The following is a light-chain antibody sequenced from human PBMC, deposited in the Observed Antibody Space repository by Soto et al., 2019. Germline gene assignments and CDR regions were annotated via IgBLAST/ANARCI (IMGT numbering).Light chain of an antibody. V-gene: IGKV3-15*01. CDR1: QSVNSN. J-gene: IGKJ1*01. CDR3: QQYNDWPPWT. CDR2: GAS. Sequence: EIVMTQSPATLSVSPGERASLSCRASQSVNSNLAWYQHKPGQAPRLLIYGASTRATGIPTRFSGSRSGTEVTLTISSLQSEDFAVYYCQQYNDWPPWTFGQGTKVEIK.